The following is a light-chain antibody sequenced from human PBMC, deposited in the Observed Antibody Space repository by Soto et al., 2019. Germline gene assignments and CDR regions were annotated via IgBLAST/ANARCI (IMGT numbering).Light chain of an antibody. V-gene: IGKV3-15*01. J-gene: IGKJ1*01. CDR2: GAS. Sequence: MTQSPSTLSASVGDRVTITCRASQSISTNLAWYQQKPGQAPRLLIYGASTRATGIPARFSGSGSGTEFTLTISSLQSEDFAVYYCQQYNNWPRTFGQGTKVDIK. CDR1: QSISTN. CDR3: QQYNNWPRT.